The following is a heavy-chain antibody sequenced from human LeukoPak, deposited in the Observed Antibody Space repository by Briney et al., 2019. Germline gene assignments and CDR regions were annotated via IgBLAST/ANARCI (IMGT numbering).Heavy chain of an antibody. V-gene: IGHV3-23*01. D-gene: IGHD4-17*01. CDR2: ISGSGGST. CDR1: GFTFSSYA. J-gene: IGHJ3*02. CDR3: ARDQLRSDAFDI. Sequence: GGSLRLSCAASGFTFSSYAMSWVRQAPGKGLEWVSAISGSGGSTYYADSVKGRFTISRDNSKNSLYLQMNSLRAEDTAVYYCARDQLRSDAFDIWGQGTMVTVSS.